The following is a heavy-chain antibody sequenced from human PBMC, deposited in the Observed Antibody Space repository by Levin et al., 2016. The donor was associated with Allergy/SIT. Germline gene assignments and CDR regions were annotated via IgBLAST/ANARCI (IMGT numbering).Heavy chain of an antibody. CDR1: GGSISSYY. CDR3: ARHVEPEWSYYYYYGMDV. J-gene: IGHJ6*02. CDR2: IYYSGST. D-gene: IGHD1-14*01. V-gene: IGHV4-59*08. Sequence: SETLSLTCTVSGGSISSYYWSWIRQPPGKGLEWIGYIYYSGSTNYNPSLKSRVTISVDTSKNQFSLKLSSVTAADTAVYYCARHVEPEWSYYYYYGMDVWGQGTTVTVSS.